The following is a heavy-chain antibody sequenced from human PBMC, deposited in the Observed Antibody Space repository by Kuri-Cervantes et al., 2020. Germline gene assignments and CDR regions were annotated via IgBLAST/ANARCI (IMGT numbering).Heavy chain of an antibody. CDR1: GFTFTSSA. J-gene: IGHJ3*02. CDR2: IVVGSGNT. Sequence: SVKVSCKASGFTFTSSAVQWVRQARGQRLEWIGWIVVGSGNTNYAQKFQGRVTMTEDTSTDTAYMELSSLRSEDTAVYYCATDGYGSGSGDTFDIWGQGTMVTVSS. CDR3: ATDGYGSGSGDTFDI. D-gene: IGHD3-10*01. V-gene: IGHV1-58*01.